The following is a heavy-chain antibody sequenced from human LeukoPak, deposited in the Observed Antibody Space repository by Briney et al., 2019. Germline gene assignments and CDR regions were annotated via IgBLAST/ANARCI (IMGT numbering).Heavy chain of an antibody. D-gene: IGHD1-1*01. CDR3: ARTGTTYAFDI. V-gene: IGHV3-21*01. Sequence: KTGGSLRLSCAASRFTFSSYAMNWVRQAPGKGLEWVSSFGNSNSYIFYADSVKGRFTISRDNAENSLYLQMNSLRAEDTAVYYCARTGTTYAFDIWGQGTMVTVSS. J-gene: IGHJ3*02. CDR1: RFTFSSYA. CDR2: FGNSNSYI.